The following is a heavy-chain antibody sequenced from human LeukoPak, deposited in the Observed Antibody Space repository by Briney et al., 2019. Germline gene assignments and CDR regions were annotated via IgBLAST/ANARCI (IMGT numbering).Heavy chain of an antibody. V-gene: IGHV3-7*01. CDR2: IKQDGSET. CDR1: GFTFSNYW. Sequence: GGSLRLSCAASGFTFSNYWMNWVRQPPGKGLVWVANIKQDGSETYYVDSVKGRFTISRDNAKNSLYLQMNGLRAEDTAVYYCATDMTATGGLGYWGQGTLVTVSS. CDR3: ATDMTATGGLGY. J-gene: IGHJ4*02. D-gene: IGHD3-16*01.